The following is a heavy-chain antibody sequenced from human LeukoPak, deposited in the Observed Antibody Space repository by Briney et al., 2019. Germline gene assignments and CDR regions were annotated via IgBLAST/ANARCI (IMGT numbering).Heavy chain of an antibody. V-gene: IGHV4-59*01. CDR1: GDSISSYY. J-gene: IGHJ4*02. CDR3: ARDGGGYNYREFDY. Sequence: PAETLSLTCTVSGDSISSYYWSWIRQPPGKGLEWIGYIYYSGSTNYNPSLKSRVTISIDTSKNQFSLNLSSVTAADTAVYYCARDGGGYNYREFDYWGQGTLVTVSS. D-gene: IGHD5-18*01. CDR2: IYYSGST.